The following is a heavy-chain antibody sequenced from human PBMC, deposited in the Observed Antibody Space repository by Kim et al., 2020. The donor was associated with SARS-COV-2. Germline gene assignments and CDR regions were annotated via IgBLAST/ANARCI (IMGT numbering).Heavy chain of an antibody. Sequence: SETLSLTCTVSGGSISSGSYYWSWIRQPAGKALEWIGRIYASGSTNYNPSLKSRVTISVDTSKNQFSLKLSSVTAADTAVYYCARDHILAYYPLRGPWGQGTLVTVSS. CDR3: ARDHILAYYPLRGP. J-gene: IGHJ5*02. V-gene: IGHV4-61*02. CDR2: IYASGST. D-gene: IGHD3-10*01. CDR1: GGSISSGSYY.